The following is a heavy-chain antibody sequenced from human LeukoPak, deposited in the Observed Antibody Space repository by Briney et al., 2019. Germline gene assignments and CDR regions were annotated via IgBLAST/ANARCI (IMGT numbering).Heavy chain of an antibody. Sequence: SGGSLRLSCAASGFTFSSYSMNWVRQAPGKGLEWVSYISSSSSTIYYADSVKGRFTISRDNAKNSLYLQMNSLRAEDTAVYYCARMYSSSCNDYWGQGTLVTVSS. V-gene: IGHV3-48*01. CDR2: ISSSSSTI. D-gene: IGHD6-13*01. J-gene: IGHJ4*02. CDR3: ARMYSSSCNDY. CDR1: GFTFSSYS.